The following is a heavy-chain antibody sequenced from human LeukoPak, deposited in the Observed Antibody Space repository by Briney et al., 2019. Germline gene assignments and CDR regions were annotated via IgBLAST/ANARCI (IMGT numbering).Heavy chain of an antibody. J-gene: IGHJ3*02. CDR1: GFTFCSYA. CDR2: ISGGGGNT. D-gene: IGHD5-12*01. Sequence: GGSLRLSCAASGFTFCSYAMTWGRQGPGEGVEGGSDISGGGGNTYYADSVKGRFTISRDNSKNTLYLQMHSLRAEDTAVYYCAIYSGYGTNAFDIWGQGTMVTVSS. V-gene: IGHV3-23*01. CDR3: AIYSGYGTNAFDI.